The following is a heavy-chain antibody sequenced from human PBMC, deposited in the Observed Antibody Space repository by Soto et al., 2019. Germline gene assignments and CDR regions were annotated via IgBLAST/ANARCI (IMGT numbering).Heavy chain of an antibody. CDR2: IYPSGSDT. CDR1: GYNFAGYL. J-gene: IGHJ4*02. Sequence: RRESLKISCKGSGYNFAGYLIAWVRQMPGKGLELMGIIYPSGSDTRYRPCFQGQVTISADKSISSAYLQWSSLRASDTAMYYCARGGVSTRTFDYWGQGTPVTVSS. CDR3: ARGGVSTRTFDY. D-gene: IGHD3-3*01. V-gene: IGHV5-51*01.